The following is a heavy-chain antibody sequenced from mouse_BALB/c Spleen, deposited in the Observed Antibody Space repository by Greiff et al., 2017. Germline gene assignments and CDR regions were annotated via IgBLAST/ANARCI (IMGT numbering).Heavy chain of an antibody. V-gene: IGHV10-3*03. Sequence: DVMLVESGGGLVQPKGSLKLSCAASGFTFNTYAMHWVCQAPGKGLEWVARIRSKSNNYATYYADSVKDRFTISRDDSQSMLYLQMNNLKTEDTAMYYCVRESYRYGYAMDYWGQGTSVTVSS. CDR3: VRESYRYGYAMDY. J-gene: IGHJ4*01. D-gene: IGHD2-14*01. CDR2: IRSKSNNYAT. CDR1: GFTFNTYA.